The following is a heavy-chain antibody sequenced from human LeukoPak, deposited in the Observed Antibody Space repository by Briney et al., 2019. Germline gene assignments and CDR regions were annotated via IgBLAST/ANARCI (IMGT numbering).Heavy chain of an antibody. CDR3: ARGVVHAFGDPLGEYSFDY. D-gene: IGHD3-10*01. Sequence: PSETLSLTCTVSGGSISSYYWSWIRQPPGKGLEWIGYIYYSGSTNYNPSPKSRVTISVDTSKNQFSLKLSSVAAADTAVYYCARGVVHAFGDPLGEYSFDYWGQGPLVTVPS. CDR1: GGSISSYY. V-gene: IGHV4-59*01. CDR2: IYYSGST. J-gene: IGHJ4*02.